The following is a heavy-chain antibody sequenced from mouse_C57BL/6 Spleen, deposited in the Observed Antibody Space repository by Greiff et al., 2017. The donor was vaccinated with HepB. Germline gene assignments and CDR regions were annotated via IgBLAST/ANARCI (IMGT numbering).Heavy chain of an antibody. D-gene: IGHD2-4*01. Sequence: VQLQQSGAELARPGASVKLSCKASGYTFTSYGISWVKQRTGQGLEWIGEIYPRSGNIYYNEKFKGKATLTADKSSSTAYMELRSLTSEDSAVYFCARGDYDYDDYYAMDYWGQGTSVTVSS. CDR2: IYPRSGNI. J-gene: IGHJ4*01. CDR3: ARGDYDYDDYYAMDY. V-gene: IGHV1-81*01. CDR1: GYTFTSYG.